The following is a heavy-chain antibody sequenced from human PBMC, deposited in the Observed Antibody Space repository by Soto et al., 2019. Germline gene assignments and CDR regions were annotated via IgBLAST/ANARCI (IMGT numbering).Heavy chain of an antibody. CDR3: ARDPANYYYYGMDV. J-gene: IGHJ6*02. V-gene: IGHV1-69*06. CDR2: ITPISGTA. CDR1: GGAFNNYG. Sequence: QVQLVQSGADVKKPGSSVKVSCKASGGAFNNYGISWVRQAPGQGLEWMGGITPISGTANYAQKYQGRVTITADKSTSTAYMELGSLRSEDTAVYYCARDPANYYYYGMDVWGQGTTVTVSS.